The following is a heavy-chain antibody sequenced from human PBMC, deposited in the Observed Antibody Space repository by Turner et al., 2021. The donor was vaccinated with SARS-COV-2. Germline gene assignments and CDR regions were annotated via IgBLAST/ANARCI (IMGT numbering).Heavy chain of an antibody. J-gene: IGHJ5*02. D-gene: IGHD4-17*01. Sequence: QVQLHESGPGLVQPSQTLSLPCPVSDGSLGRGGYYWSWIRQHPGKGLEWSGYSYYSGSTYYNPSLKSRVTISVDTSKNQFSLKLSSVTAADTAVYYCARDHLDPSTVTTWRGFDPWGQGTLVTVSS. CDR2: SYYSGST. CDR1: DGSLGRGGYY. V-gene: IGHV4-31*03. CDR3: ARDHLDPSTVTTWRGFDP.